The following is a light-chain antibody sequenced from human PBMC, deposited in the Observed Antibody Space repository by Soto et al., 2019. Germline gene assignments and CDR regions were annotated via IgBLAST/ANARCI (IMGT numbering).Light chain of an antibody. V-gene: IGLV2-14*01. CDR3: SSYTSSSTLYV. CDR2: EVS. J-gene: IGLJ1*01. Sequence: QSVLTQPASVSGSPGQSTTISCTGTSSDVGGYNYVSWYQQHPGKAPKLMIYEVSNRPSGVSNRFSGSKSGNTASLTISGLQAEDEADYYCSSYTSSSTLYVFGTGTKV. CDR1: SSDVGGYNY.